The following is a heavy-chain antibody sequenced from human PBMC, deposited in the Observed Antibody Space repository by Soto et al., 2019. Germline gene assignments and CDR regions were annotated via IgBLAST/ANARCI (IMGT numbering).Heavy chain of an antibody. J-gene: IGHJ6*02. V-gene: IGHV3-7*03. D-gene: IGHD2-15*01. CDR3: AKGGPYYYYGMDV. CDR1: EFTFNNFW. Sequence: GSLRLSCAASEFTFNNFWMTWVRQAPGKGLECVANINQDGSEKYYVNSVKGRFTISRDNAKNSLYLQMNSLRAEDTAIYYCAKGGPYYYYGMDVWGQGTKVTVSS. CDR2: INQDGSEK.